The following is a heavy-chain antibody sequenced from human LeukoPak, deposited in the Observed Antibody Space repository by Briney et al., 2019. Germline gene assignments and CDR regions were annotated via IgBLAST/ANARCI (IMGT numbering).Heavy chain of an antibody. CDR2: IYYSGST. CDR3: ASNKDSSSWHYFDY. D-gene: IGHD6-13*01. Sequence: SETLSLTCTVSGGSISSYYWSWIRQPPGKGLEWIGYIYYSGSTNYNPSLKSRVTISVDTSKNQFSLKLSSVTAADTAVYYCASNKDSSSWHYFDYWGQGTLVTVSS. J-gene: IGHJ4*02. CDR1: GGSISSYY. V-gene: IGHV4-59*01.